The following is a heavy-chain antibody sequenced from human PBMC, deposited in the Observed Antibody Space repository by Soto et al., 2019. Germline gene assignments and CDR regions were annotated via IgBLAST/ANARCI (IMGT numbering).Heavy chain of an antibody. V-gene: IGHV3-30*03. J-gene: IGHJ4*02. CDR3: ARDLSVAGPNY. CDR2: ISYDESDK. D-gene: IGHD6-19*01. Sequence: GGSLRLSCAASGFTFRSYAMHWVRQAPGKGLEWVAVISYDESDKYYADSLKGRFTISRDNSKNTLYLQMNSLRGEDTAVYYCARDLSVAGPNYWGQGTLVTVS. CDR1: GFTFRSYA.